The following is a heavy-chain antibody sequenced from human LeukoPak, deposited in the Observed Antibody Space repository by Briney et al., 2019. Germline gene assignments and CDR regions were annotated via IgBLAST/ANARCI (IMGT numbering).Heavy chain of an antibody. D-gene: IGHD3-10*01. J-gene: IGHJ6*04. Sequence: SVKVSCKASGGTFSSDAISRVRQAPGQGVEWMGGIIPIFGTATYVQKFQGRVTITADESTSTAYMELRSLRSEDTAVYYCANREAIMGRGAGSLRYYYYGMDVWGKGTTVTVSS. CDR2: IIPIFGTA. CDR1: GGTFSSDA. V-gene: IGHV1-69*01. CDR3: ANREAIMGRGAGSLRYYYYGMDV.